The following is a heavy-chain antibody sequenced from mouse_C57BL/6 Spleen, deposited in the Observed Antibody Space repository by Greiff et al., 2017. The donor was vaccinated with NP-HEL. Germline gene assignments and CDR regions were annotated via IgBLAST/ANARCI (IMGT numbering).Heavy chain of an antibody. D-gene: IGHD1-1*01. V-gene: IGHV5-17*01. CDR3: ARSYYYGGWYFDV. CDR1: GFTFSDYG. CDR2: ISSGSSTI. J-gene: IGHJ1*03. Sequence: EVMFVESGGGLVKPGGSLKLSCAASGFTFSDYGMHWVRQAPEKGLEWVAYISSGSSTIYYADTVKGRFTISRDNAKNTLFLQMTSLRSEDTAMYYCARSYYYGGWYFDVWGTGTTVTVSS.